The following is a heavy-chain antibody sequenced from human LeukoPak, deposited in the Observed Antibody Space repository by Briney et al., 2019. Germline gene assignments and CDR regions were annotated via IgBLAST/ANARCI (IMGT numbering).Heavy chain of an antibody. CDR2: IYYSGST. CDR3: ARDPSGSGWSDY. J-gene: IGHJ4*02. CDR1: GGSISSGDYY. D-gene: IGHD6-19*01. Sequence: SETLSLTCTVSGGSISSGDYYWSWIRQPPGKGLEWIGYIYYSGSTYYNPSLKSRVTISVDTSKNQFSLKLSSVTAADTAVYYCARDPSGSGWSDYWGQGTLVTVSS. V-gene: IGHV4-30-4*01.